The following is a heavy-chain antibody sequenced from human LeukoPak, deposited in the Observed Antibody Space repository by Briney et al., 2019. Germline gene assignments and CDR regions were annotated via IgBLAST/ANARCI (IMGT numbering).Heavy chain of an antibody. CDR2: IYYSGST. CDR1: GGSISSYY. D-gene: IGHD3-16*01. Sequence: SETLSLTCTVSGGSISSYYWSWIRQSPVKRLEWVVYIYYSGSTTYNPSLKSRVTISIDTSKNQFSLKLSSVTAADTAVYYCARGRAGGTGTYYYYYYLDVWGKGTTVTVSS. J-gene: IGHJ6*03. V-gene: IGHV4-59*01. CDR3: ARGRAGGTGTYYYYYYLDV.